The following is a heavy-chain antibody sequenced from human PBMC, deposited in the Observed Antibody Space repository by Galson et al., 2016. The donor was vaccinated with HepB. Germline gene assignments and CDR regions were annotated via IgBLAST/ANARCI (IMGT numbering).Heavy chain of an antibody. CDR1: GGSISYNYW. D-gene: IGHD3-22*01. CDR2: IYHSGIS. J-gene: IGHJ4*02. Sequence: ETLSLTCAVSGGSISYNYWWSWVRQPPGQGLEWIGQIYHSGISNYNPSLKSRVSISVDKSKNHFSLQLTSVTAADTAIYFCAKSRYSGTTGYFFPDFWGQGTLVTVSS. CDR3: AKSRYSGTTGYFFPDF. V-gene: IGHV4-4*01.